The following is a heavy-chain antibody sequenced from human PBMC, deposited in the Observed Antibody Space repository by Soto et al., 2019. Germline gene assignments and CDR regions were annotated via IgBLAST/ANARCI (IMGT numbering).Heavy chain of an antibody. V-gene: IGHV3-30-3*01. CDR3: ARGIPFIVVVNAPY. CDR1: GFTFSSYA. J-gene: IGHJ4*02. Sequence: QVQLVESGGGVVQPGRSLRLSCAASGFTFSSYAMHWVRQTPGKGLEWVAVISYDGSNKYYADSVKGRFTISRDNSKNTLYLQMNSLRAENTAVYYCARGIPFIVVVNAPYWGQGTLVTVSS. CDR2: ISYDGSNK. D-gene: IGHD2-21*01.